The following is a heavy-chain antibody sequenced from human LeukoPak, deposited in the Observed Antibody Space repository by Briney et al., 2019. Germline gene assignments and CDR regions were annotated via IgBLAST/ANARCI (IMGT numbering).Heavy chain of an antibody. Sequence: SETLSLTCTVSGGSISSYYWSWIRQPPGKGLEWIGYIYYSGSTNYNPSLKSRVTISVDTSKNQFSLKLSSVTAAVTAVYYCASGGTDYWGQGTLVTVSS. CDR3: ASGGTDY. J-gene: IGHJ4*02. V-gene: IGHV4-59*01. CDR2: IYYSGST. CDR1: GGSISSYY.